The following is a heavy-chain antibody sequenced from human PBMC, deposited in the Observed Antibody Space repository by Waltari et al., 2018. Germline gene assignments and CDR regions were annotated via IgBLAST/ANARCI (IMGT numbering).Heavy chain of an antibody. D-gene: IGHD6-19*01. V-gene: IGHV4-38-2*01. CDR2: IYHSGST. J-gene: IGHJ4*02. CDR1: GYSISSGYY. CDR3: ASFFLAVAGDY. Sequence: QVQLQESGPGLVKPSETLSLTCAVSGYSISSGYYWGWIRQPPGKGLEWIGSIYHSGSTYYTPSLKSRVTISVDTSKNQFSLKLSSVTAADTAVYYCASFFLAVAGDYWGQGTLVTVSS.